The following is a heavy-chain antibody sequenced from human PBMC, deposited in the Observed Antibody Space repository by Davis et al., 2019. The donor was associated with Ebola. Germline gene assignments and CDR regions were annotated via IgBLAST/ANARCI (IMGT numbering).Heavy chain of an antibody. J-gene: IGHJ4*02. V-gene: IGHV4-61*09. Sequence: LRLSCTVSGGSISSGSYYWSWIRQPAGKGLEWIGHIYTSGSTNYNPSLKSRVTISVDTSKNQFALKLSSVTAADTAVYYCARKRYDFWSGYLDYWGQGTLVTVSS. D-gene: IGHD3-3*01. CDR1: GGSISSGSYY. CDR3: ARKRYDFWSGYLDY. CDR2: IYTSGST.